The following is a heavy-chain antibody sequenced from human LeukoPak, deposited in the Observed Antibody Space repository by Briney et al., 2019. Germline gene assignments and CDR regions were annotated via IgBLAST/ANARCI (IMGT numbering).Heavy chain of an antibody. D-gene: IGHD2-15*01. J-gene: IGHJ6*02. CDR1: GGSISTYY. CDR2: IYHSGST. Sequence: SETLSLTCTVSGGSISTYYWNWIRQPPGKGLEWIGYIYHSGSTNYNPSLQSRATISVDTSKNQFSLKLSSVTAADTAVYYCARGGGYYYYGMDVWGQGTTVTVSS. CDR3: ARGGGYYYYGMDV. V-gene: IGHV4-59*01.